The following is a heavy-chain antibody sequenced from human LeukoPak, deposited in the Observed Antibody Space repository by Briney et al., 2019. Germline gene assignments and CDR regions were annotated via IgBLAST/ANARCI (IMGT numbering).Heavy chain of an antibody. CDR1: GFTFSSYA. V-gene: IGHV3-30*04. Sequence: GRSLRLSCAASGFTFSSYAMHWVRQAPGKGLEWVAVISYDGSNKYYADSVKGRFTISRDNSKNTLYLQMNSLRAEDTAVYYCARGHDTLTGLGDYWGQGTLVTVSS. CDR3: ARGHDTLTGLGDY. CDR2: ISYDGSNK. D-gene: IGHD3-9*01. J-gene: IGHJ4*02.